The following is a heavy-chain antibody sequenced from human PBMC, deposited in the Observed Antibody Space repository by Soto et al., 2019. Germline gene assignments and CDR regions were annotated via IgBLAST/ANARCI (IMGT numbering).Heavy chain of an antibody. CDR3: ARDIGSYAYAEGY. CDR1: GGSINSYW. J-gene: IGHJ4*02. D-gene: IGHD2-2*01. Sequence: ETLSLTCSVSGGSINSYWWSWIRQPAGKGLEWIGRVYSSGTTDYNPSLNSRATMSVETSKNQFSLKLTSVTAADTAVYYCARDIGSYAYAEGYWGQGIQVTVSS. CDR2: VYSSGTT. V-gene: IGHV4-4*07.